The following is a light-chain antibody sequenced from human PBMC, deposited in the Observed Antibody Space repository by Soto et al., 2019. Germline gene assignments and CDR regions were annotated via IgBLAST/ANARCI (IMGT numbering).Light chain of an antibody. J-gene: IGKJ5*01. CDR2: GAA. V-gene: IGKV1-12*01. CDR1: QNIGGS. CDR3: QQFDSLPIT. Sequence: DIQMTQSPSSVSASVGDRVTITCRASQNIGGSLAWYQQKPGKAPKLLIYGAANLPRGVPSRFSGSGSGTDFTLTISSLQPEDVATYFCQQFDSLPITFGQGTRLEIK.